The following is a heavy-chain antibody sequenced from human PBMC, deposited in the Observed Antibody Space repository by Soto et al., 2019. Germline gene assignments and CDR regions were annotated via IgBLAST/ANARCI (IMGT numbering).Heavy chain of an antibody. CDR2: INPNSGGT. D-gene: IGHD6-19*01. V-gene: IGHV1-2*04. J-gene: IGHJ4*02. CDR3: ARGNSSGWYPYYFDY. CDR1: GYTFTGYY. Sequence: QVQPVQSGAEVKKPGASVKVSCKASGYTFTGYYMHWVRQAPGQGLEWMGWINPNSGGTNYARKFQGWVTMTRDTSISTAYMELSRLRSDDTAVYYCARGNSSGWYPYYFDYWGQGTLVTVSS.